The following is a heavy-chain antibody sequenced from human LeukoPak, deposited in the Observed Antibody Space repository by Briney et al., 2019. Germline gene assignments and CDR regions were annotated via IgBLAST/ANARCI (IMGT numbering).Heavy chain of an antibody. J-gene: IGHJ4*02. V-gene: IGHV1-69*04. CDR2: IIPILGIA. CDR3: ARASHCSGGSCYSN. CDR1: GGTFSSYA. Sequence: SVTVSCKASGGTFSSYAISWVRQAPGQGLEWMGRIIPILGIANYAQKFQGRVTITADKSTSTAYMELSSLRSEDTAVYYCARASHCSGGSCYSNWGQGTLVTVSS. D-gene: IGHD2-15*01.